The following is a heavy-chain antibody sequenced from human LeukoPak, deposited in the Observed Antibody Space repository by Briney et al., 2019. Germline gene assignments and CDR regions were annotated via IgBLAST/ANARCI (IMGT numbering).Heavy chain of an antibody. CDR3: ARGNGGVEDY. Sequence: SETLSLTCAVYGGSFSGYYWSWIRQPPGKGLEWIGEINHSGSTNYNPSLKSRVTISVDTSKNQLSLKLSSVTAADTAVYYCARGNGGVEDYWGQGTLVTVSS. V-gene: IGHV4-34*01. CDR2: INHSGST. CDR1: GGSFSGYY. D-gene: IGHD3-16*01. J-gene: IGHJ4*02.